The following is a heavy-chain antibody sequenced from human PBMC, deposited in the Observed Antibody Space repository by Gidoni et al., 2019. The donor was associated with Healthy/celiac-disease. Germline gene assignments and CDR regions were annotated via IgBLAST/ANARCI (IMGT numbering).Heavy chain of an antibody. V-gene: IGHV3-23*01. J-gene: IGHJ4*02. CDR1: GLPFSSYA. CDR3: AKTPVLWFGGIDY. Sequence: EVQLLESGGGLVQPGGSLRLSCAASGLPFSSYAMSWVRQAPGKGVGWVSDISGSGGSTYYADSVKGRFTISRDNSKNTLYLQMNSLRAEDTAVYYCAKTPVLWFGGIDYWGQGTLVTVSS. D-gene: IGHD3-10*01. CDR2: ISGSGGST.